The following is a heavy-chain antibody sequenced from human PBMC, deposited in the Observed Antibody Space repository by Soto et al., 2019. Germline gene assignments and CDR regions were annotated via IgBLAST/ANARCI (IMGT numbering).Heavy chain of an antibody. D-gene: IGHD3-22*01. J-gene: IGHJ6*02. CDR3: AREDYYYDSSPKYGMDV. Sequence: GGSLRLSCAASGFTFSTYTMNWVRQAPGKGLEWVSSISSSSSYIYYADSVKGRFTISRDNAKNSLYLQMNSLRAEDTAVYYCAREDYYYDSSPKYGMDVWGQGTTVTVSS. CDR1: GFTFSTYT. V-gene: IGHV3-21*01. CDR2: ISSSSSYI.